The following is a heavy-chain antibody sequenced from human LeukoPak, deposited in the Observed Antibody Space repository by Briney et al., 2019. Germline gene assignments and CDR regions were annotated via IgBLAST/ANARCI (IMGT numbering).Heavy chain of an antibody. J-gene: IGHJ4*02. D-gene: IGHD3-10*01. V-gene: IGHV3-23*01. CDR3: AKDAAPITMVRGVNFDY. CDR1: GFTFSSYG. Sequence: GGSLRLSYAASGFTFSSYGMSWVRQAPGKGLEWVSAISGSGGSTYYADSVKGRFTISSDNSKNTLYLQMNSLRAEDTAVYYCAKDAAPITMVRGVNFDYWGQGTLVTVSS. CDR2: ISGSGGST.